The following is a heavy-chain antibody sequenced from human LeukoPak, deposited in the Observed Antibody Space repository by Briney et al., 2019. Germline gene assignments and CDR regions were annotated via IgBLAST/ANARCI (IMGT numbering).Heavy chain of an antibody. CDR2: IYYSGST. J-gene: IGHJ5*02. CDR3: ARLTDWFDP. CDR1: GGSISSYY. V-gene: IGHV4-59*01. Sequence: SQTLSLTCTVSGGSISSYYWSWIRQPPGKGLEWIGYIYYSGSTNYNPSLKSRVTISVDTSKNQFSLKLSSVTAADTAVYYCARLTDWFDPWGQGTLVTVSS.